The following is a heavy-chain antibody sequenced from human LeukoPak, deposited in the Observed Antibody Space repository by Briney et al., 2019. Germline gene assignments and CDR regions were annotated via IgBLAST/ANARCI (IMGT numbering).Heavy chain of an antibody. CDR1: GFTFSDYY. Sequence: GGSLRLSCAASGFTFSDYYMSWIRQAPGKGLEWVSYISSSGSTIYYADSVKGRFTISRDNAKNSLYLQMNSLRAEDTAVYYCASGYYCSSTSCPPRWGQGTLVTVSS. CDR3: ASGYYCSSTSCPPR. J-gene: IGHJ4*02. CDR2: ISSSGSTI. V-gene: IGHV3-11*01. D-gene: IGHD2-2*01.